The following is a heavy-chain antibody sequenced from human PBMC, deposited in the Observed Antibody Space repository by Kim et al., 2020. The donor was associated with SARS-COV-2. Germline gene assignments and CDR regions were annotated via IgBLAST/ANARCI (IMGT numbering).Heavy chain of an antibody. CDR3: ARWDSGSYLINHGFDY. Sequence: ASVKVSCKASGYTFTSYYMHWVRQAPGQGLEWMGLINPSGGSTSYAQKFQGRVTMTRDTSTSTVYMELSSLRSEDTAVYYCARWDSGSYLINHGFDYWGQGSLVTASS. D-gene: IGHD1-26*01. V-gene: IGHV1-46*01. CDR1: GYTFTSYY. J-gene: IGHJ4*02. CDR2: INPSGGST.